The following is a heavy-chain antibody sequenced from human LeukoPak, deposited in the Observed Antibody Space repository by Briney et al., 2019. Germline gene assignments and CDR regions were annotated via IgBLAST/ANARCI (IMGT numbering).Heavy chain of an antibody. CDR3: ARDAGQPHYYYYMDV. Sequence: GGSLRLSCAASGFTFSSYSMNWVRQAPGKGLEWVSSISSSSSYIYYADSVKGRFTISRDNAKNSLYLQMNSLRAEDTAVYYCARDAGQPHYYYYMDVWGKGTTVTVSS. D-gene: IGHD1-1*01. CDR2: ISSSSSYI. J-gene: IGHJ6*03. CDR1: GFTFSSYS. V-gene: IGHV3-21*01.